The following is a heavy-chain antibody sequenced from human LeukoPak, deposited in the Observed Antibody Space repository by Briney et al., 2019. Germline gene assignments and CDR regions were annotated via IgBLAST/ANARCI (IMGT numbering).Heavy chain of an antibody. V-gene: IGHV4-31*03. CDR1: GGSISSGGYY. D-gene: IGHD3-9*01. CDR2: IYYSGST. Sequence: SETLSLTCTVSGGSISSGGYYWGWIRQHPGKGLEWIGYIYYSGSTYYNPSLKSRVTISVDTSKNQFSLKLSSVTAADTAVYYCARAPLNYDILTGYPFDYWGQGTLVTVSS. J-gene: IGHJ4*02. CDR3: ARAPLNYDILTGYPFDY.